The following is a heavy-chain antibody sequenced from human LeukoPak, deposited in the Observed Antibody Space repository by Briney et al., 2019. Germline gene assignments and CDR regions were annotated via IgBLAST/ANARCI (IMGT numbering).Heavy chain of an antibody. CDR3: AGLIRPGWFDP. J-gene: IGHJ5*02. D-gene: IGHD1-14*01. CDR2: IYDGGST. V-gene: IGHV4-39*01. Sequence: SETLSLTCTVSGGSISSSRYYWGWIRQPPGKGLEWIGSIYDGGSTYYNPSLKSRVTISVDTSKNQFSLKLSSVTAADTAVYYCAGLIRPGWFDPWGQGTLVTVSS. CDR1: GGSISSSRYY.